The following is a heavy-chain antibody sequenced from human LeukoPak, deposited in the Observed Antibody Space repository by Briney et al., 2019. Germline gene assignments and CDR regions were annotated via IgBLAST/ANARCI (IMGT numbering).Heavy chain of an antibody. V-gene: IGHV4-59*01. Sequence: SETLSLTCSVSGDSISSFYWTWIRQPPGKRLEWIGYVYSTGSTNYSPSLKSRVTISVDTSRNQCSLNLNSVTAADTAVYYCARVAPTAPSYYGMDVWGHGTTVTVSS. J-gene: IGHJ6*02. CDR1: GDSISSFY. CDR3: ARVAPTAPSYYGMDV. CDR2: VYSTGST. D-gene: IGHD2-21*01.